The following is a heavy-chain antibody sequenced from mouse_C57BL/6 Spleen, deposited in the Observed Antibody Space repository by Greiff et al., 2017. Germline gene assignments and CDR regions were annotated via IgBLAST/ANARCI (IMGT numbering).Heavy chain of an antibody. CDR1: GFTFTDYY. V-gene: IGHV7-3*01. J-gene: IGHJ2*01. CDR2: IRNKANGYTT. Sequence: EVQLVESGGGLVQPGGSLSLSCAASGFTFTDYYMSWVRQPPGKALEWLGFIRNKANGYTTEYSASVKGRFTISRDNSQSILYLQMNALRAEDSATYYCARYRDYYCPDYWGQGTTLTVSS. D-gene: IGHD1-1*01. CDR3: ARYRDYYCPDY.